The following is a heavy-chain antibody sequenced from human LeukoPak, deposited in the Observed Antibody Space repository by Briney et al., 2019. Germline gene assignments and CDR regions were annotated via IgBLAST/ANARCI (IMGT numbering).Heavy chain of an antibody. CDR2: IYYSGST. D-gene: IGHD6-19*01. CDR3: ARAVDSSGWPYPDY. CDR1: GGSISSGDYY. V-gene: IGHV4-30-4*01. Sequence: PSQTLSLTCTVSGGSISSGDYYWRWFRQPPGTGLEWIGYIYYSGSTYYNPSLKSRVTISVDTSKNQFSLKLSSVTAADTAVYYCARAVDSSGWPYPDYWGQGTLVTVSS. J-gene: IGHJ4*02.